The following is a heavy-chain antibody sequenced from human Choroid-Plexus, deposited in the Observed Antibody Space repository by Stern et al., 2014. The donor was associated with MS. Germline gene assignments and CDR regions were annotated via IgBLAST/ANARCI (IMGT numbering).Heavy chain of an antibody. Sequence: QVQLQESGPGLVKPSQTLSLTCTVSGGSISSGGYFWSWIRQHPGKGLEWIGFIYHSGSTYYNPSLKSRLTISVDTSKTQFSLNRSSVTAADTAVYYCARKGAIVPAAIENWFDSWGQGTLVTVSS. D-gene: IGHD2-2*01. J-gene: IGHJ5*01. V-gene: IGHV4-31*03. CDR2: IYHSGST. CDR1: GGSISSGGYF. CDR3: ARKGAIVPAAIENWFDS.